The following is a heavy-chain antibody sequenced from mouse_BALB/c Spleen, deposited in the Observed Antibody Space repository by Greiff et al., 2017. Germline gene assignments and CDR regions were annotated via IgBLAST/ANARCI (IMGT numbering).Heavy chain of an antibody. D-gene: IGHD1-1*01. J-gene: IGHJ4*01. Sequence: VQLQQPGAELVMPGASVKMSCKASGYTFTDYWMHWVKQRPVQGLEWIGAIDTSDSYTSYNQKFKGKATLTVDESSSTAYMQLSSLTSEDSAVYYCARRFYGSSLYAMDYWGQGTSVTVSS. CDR3: ARRFYGSSLYAMDY. V-gene: IGHV1-69*01. CDR1: GYTFTDYW. CDR2: IDTSDSYT.